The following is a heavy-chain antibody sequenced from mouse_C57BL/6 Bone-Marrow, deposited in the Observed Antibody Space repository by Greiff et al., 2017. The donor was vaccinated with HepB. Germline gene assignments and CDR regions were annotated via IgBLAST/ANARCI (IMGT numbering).Heavy chain of an antibody. CDR2: GQGLEWIG. V-gene: IGHV1-87*01. CDR1: YTFSRRVH. Sequence: VQLQQSGPELARPWASVKISCQAFYTFSRRVHFAIRDTNYWMQWVKQRPGQGLEWIGAIYPGNGDTSYNQKFKGKTTLPADKSSSTASMQLSSLTSEDSAVYYCACPLPYYYGSSFYWYFDVWGTGTTVTVSS. D-gene: IGHD1-1*01. CDR3: SEDSAVYYCACPLPYYYGSSFYWYFDV. J-gene: IGHJ1*03.